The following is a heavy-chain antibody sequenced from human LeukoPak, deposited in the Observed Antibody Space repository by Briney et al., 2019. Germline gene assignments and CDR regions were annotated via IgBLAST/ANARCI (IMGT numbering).Heavy chain of an antibody. J-gene: IGHJ6*03. CDR1: GVSISSYY. D-gene: IGHD6-13*01. CDR2: IYYSGST. V-gene: IGHV4-59*01. Sequence: SETLSLTCTVSGVSISSYYWSWIRQPPGKGLEWIGYIYYSGSTNYNPSLKSRVTISVDTSKNQFSLKLSSVTAADTAVYYCARDLEIAAAGPYYYYMDVWGKGTTVTVSS. CDR3: ARDLEIAAAGPYYYYMDV.